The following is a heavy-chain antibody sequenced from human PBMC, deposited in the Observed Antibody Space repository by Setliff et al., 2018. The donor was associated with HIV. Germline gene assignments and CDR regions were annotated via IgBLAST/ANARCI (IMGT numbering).Heavy chain of an antibody. V-gene: IGHV1-24*01. J-gene: IGHJ4*02. Sequence: ASVKVSCKASGYTFTGYYMHWVRQAPGKGLEWVAGFDPEDGVTFYAQNFQGRVTMTEDTSTDTAYMELSSLRAEDTAVYYCARGGSNSWSPFDYWGQGTLVTVSS. D-gene: IGHD6-13*01. CDR1: GYTFTGYY. CDR3: ARGGSNSWSPFDY. CDR2: FDPEDGVT.